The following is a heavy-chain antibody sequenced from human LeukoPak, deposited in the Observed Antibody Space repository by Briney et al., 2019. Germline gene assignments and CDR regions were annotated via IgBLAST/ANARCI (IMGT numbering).Heavy chain of an antibody. V-gene: IGHV1-2*02. J-gene: IGHJ3*02. CDR3: ARVGGELGAFDI. Sequence: GASVKVSCKASGYTFTGYYLHWVRQAPGQGLEWMGWINPNSGGTKSAQKFQGRVTMTRDTSTTTAYMELSRLRSDDTAVYYCARVGGELGAFDIWGQGTMVTVSS. CDR2: INPNSGGT. CDR1: GYTFTGYY. D-gene: IGHD1-26*01.